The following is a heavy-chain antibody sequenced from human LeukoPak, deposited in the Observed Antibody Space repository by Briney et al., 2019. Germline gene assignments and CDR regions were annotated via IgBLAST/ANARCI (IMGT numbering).Heavy chain of an antibody. CDR1: GASISGYY. D-gene: IGHD5-18*01. J-gene: IGHJ6*03. V-gene: IGHV4-4*07. Sequence: SETLSLTCSVSGASISGYYWTWIRQPAGRGLEWIGRIYTTGSTKYNPSLKSRVIMSVDASKNQFSLNLTSVTAADTAVYYCARGRVQLWFWDYYYYYMDVWGKGTTVTVSS. CDR3: ARGRVQLWFWDYYYYYMDV. CDR2: IYTTGST.